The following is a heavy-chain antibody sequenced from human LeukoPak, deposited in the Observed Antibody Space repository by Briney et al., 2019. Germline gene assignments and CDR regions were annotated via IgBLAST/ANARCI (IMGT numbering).Heavy chain of an antibody. CDR3: AGPDYDILTGLNAY. J-gene: IGHJ4*02. CDR2: INHSGST. V-gene: IGHV4-34*01. Sequence: SEPLSLTCAVYGGSFSGYYWSWIRQPPGKGLEWIGEINHSGSTNYNPSLKSRVTISVDTSKNQFSLKLSSVTAADTAVYYCAGPDYDILTGLNAYWGQGTLVTVSS. CDR1: GGSFSGYY. D-gene: IGHD3-9*01.